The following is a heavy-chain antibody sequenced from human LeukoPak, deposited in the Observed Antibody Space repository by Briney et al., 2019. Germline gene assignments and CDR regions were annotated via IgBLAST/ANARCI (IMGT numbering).Heavy chain of an antibody. Sequence: ASVTDSCKASGYTFTSYGISWVRQPPGQGLEWMGWSSTYNGNTHYAQKLQGRVTITTDTSTSTAYMELRSLRSDDTAVYYCARSSLAVAGSVFDYWGQGTLVTVSS. D-gene: IGHD6-19*01. V-gene: IGHV1-18*01. CDR3: ARSSLAVAGSVFDY. CDR1: GYTFTSYG. J-gene: IGHJ4*02. CDR2: SSTYNGNT.